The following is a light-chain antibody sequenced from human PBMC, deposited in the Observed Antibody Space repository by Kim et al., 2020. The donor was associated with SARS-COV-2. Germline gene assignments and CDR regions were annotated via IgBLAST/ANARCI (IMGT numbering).Light chain of an antibody. CDR2: KDT. Sequence: SYELTQPPSVSLSPGQTARITCSGDALAKQFAYWYQLRPGQAPLLAIYKDTERPSGIPERFSGSTSGTTVTLTISGVQAEDEADYYCQSADTTGTSVLFGGGTKLTVL. CDR1: ALAKQF. V-gene: IGLV3-25*03. CDR3: QSADTTGTSVL. J-gene: IGLJ2*01.